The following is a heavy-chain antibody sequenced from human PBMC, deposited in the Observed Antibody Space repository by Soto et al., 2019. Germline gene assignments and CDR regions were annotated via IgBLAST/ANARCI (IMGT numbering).Heavy chain of an antibody. J-gene: IGHJ4*02. CDR3: VSQRTTVPTQAYFDY. Sequence: SETLSLTCTVSGGSVTNSSYYWGWIRQSPGKGLEWIGSVYYRGRSYSKSSVKSRVTISVDTSKNRFSLSLNSVTASDTAVYFCVSQRTTVPTQAYFDYWGPGALVSVSS. CDR1: GGSVTNSSYY. CDR2: VYYRGRS. V-gene: IGHV4-39*01. D-gene: IGHD4-17*01.